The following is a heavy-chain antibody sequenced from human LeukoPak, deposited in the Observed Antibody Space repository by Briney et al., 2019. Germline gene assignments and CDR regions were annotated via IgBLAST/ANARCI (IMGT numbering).Heavy chain of an antibody. D-gene: IGHD5-18*01. CDR3: ARETAMLGY. Sequence: GGSLRLSCAASGFTFSSYSMNWVRQAPGKGLEWVSSINSSSSYIYYADSVKGRFTISRDNAKNSLYLQMNSLRAEDTAVYYCARETAMLGYWGQGTLVTVSS. CDR1: GFTFSSYS. J-gene: IGHJ4*02. V-gene: IGHV3-21*01. CDR2: INSSSSYI.